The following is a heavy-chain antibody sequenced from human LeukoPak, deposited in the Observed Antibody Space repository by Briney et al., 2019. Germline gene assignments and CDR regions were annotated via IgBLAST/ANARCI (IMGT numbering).Heavy chain of an antibody. V-gene: IGHV4-39*07. CDR2: IYHGGST. CDR1: RGSISSGGYY. D-gene: IGHD6-19*01. Sequence: PSQTLSLTCTVSRGSISSGGYYWSWIRQPPGKGLEWIGSIYHGGSTYYNPSLKSRVTISVDTSKNQFSLKLSSVTAADTAVYYCARDPGIAVAGTRVEYYFDYWGQGTLVTVSS. J-gene: IGHJ4*02. CDR3: ARDPGIAVAGTRVEYYFDY.